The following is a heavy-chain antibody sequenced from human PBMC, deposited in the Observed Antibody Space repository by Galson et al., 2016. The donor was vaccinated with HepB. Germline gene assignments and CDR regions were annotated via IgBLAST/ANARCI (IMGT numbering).Heavy chain of an antibody. D-gene: IGHD3-10*01. CDR3: ARGRWTFGY. Sequence: SVKVSCKASGYTFTSYDINWVRQATGQGLEWMGWMNSNSGNTVYAQKFQGRLTMTRNTSISTAYMELSSLTSEDTAIYFCARGRWTFGYWGQGRLVTVSS. CDR1: GYTFTSYD. CDR2: MNSNSGNT. J-gene: IGHJ4*02. V-gene: IGHV1-8*01.